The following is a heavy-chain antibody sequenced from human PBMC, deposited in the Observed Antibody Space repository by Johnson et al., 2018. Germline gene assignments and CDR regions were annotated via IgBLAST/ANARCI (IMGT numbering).Heavy chain of an antibody. CDR1: GFTFSGSA. Sequence: VQLVQSGGGLVQPGGSLKLPCAASGFTFSGSAIHWVRQASGKGLEWLGRITTTSSIYATAYAASGNGRFTLSRDESKNTAFLQMNSLRIEDPGVSYCARDAGESGYGMDVGGQGTTVTVSS. J-gene: IGHJ6*02. CDR3: ARDAGESGYGMDV. CDR2: ITTTSSIYAT. D-gene: IGHD3-3*01. V-gene: IGHV3-73*01.